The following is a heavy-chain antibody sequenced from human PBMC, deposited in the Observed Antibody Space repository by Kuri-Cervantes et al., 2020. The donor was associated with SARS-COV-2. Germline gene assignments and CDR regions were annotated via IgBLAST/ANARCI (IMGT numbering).Heavy chain of an antibody. CDR1: GFTFSSYG. CDR2: IRYDGSNK. J-gene: IGHJ6*02. Sequence: GESLKISCAASGFTFSSYGMHWVRQAPGKGLEWVAFIRYDGSNKYYADSVKGRFTISRDNSKNTLYLQMNSLRAEDTAVYYCAKDTEVDYYYYGMDVWGQGTTVTVSS. CDR3: AKDTEVDYYYYGMDV. D-gene: IGHD2-15*01. V-gene: IGHV3-30*02.